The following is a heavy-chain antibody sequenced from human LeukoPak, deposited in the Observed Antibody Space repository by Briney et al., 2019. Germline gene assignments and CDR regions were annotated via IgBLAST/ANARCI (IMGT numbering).Heavy chain of an antibody. V-gene: IGHV3-11*01. CDR1: GFTFTDFY. J-gene: IGHJ4*02. CDR3: ARTGRLQYGDYVAFDY. D-gene: IGHD4-17*01. CDR2: ISISGTTI. Sequence: GVSLRLSCAASGFTFTDFYMSWIRQAPGKGLEWVSYISISGTTIYYADSVKGRFAFSRDNAKNSLYLQMNSLRAEDTAVYYCARTGRLQYGDYVAFDYWGQGTLVTVSS.